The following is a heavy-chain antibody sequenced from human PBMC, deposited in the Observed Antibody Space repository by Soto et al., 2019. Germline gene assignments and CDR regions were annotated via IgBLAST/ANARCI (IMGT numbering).Heavy chain of an antibody. Sequence: QVQLVESGGGVVQPGRSLRLSCAASGFTFSSYAMHWVRQAPGKGLEWVAVISYDGSNKYYADSVKGRFTISRDKSKNTLYLQMNSLRAEDTAVYYCARELGGWYSPFDYWGQGTLVTVSS. CDR1: GFTFSSYA. V-gene: IGHV3-30-3*01. D-gene: IGHD6-19*01. CDR2: ISYDGSNK. CDR3: ARELGGWYSPFDY. J-gene: IGHJ4*02.